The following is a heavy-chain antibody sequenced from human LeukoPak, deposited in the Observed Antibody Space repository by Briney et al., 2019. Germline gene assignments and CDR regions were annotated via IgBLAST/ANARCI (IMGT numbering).Heavy chain of an antibody. J-gene: IGHJ4*02. D-gene: IGHD3-10*01. CDR1: GGSISSSNW. CDR2: IHHSGSS. V-gene: IGHV4-4*02. Sequence: KTSETLSLTCAVSGGSISSSNWWSWVRQPPGKGLEWIGEIHHSGSSNYSPSLKSRVTISVDKSKNQFSLKLSSVTAADTAVYYCARVRSGSYYDYWGQGTLVTVSS. CDR3: ARVRSGSYYDY.